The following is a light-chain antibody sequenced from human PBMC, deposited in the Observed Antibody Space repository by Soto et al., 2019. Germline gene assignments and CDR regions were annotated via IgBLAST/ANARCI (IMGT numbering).Light chain of an antibody. V-gene: IGKV1-39*01. J-gene: IGKJ3*01. Sequence: DIQMTQSPSSLSASVGDRVTITCRASQSISSYLNWYQQKPGKSPKLLIYAASSLQSGVPSRFRCSGSGTDCTLTISSLQPEDFETYYCQQSYSTPFTFGPGTKVDIK. CDR2: AAS. CDR3: QQSYSTPFT. CDR1: QSISSY.